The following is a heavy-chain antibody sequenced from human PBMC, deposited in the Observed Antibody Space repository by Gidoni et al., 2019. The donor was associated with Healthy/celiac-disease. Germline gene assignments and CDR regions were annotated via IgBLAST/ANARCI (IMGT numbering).Heavy chain of an antibody. J-gene: IGHJ4*02. V-gene: IGHV4-31*03. CDR1: GCSISSGCYY. D-gene: IGHD3-3*01. CDR3: ARVKVFGVVTAYYFDY. Sequence: QVQLHESGPGLVKPSQTLSLTCTVSGCSISSGCYYWSWIRQPPGKGLEWIWYIYYRGRTYYKPSLKSRVTISGDTSKNQFSLKLSSVTAADTAVYYCARVKVFGVVTAYYFDYWGQGTLVTVSS. CDR2: IYYRGRT.